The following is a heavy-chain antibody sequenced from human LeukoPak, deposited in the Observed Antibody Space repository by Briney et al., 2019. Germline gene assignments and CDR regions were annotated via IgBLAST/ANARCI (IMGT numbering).Heavy chain of an antibody. CDR2: IYYSGST. Sequence: PSETLSLTCTVSGGSISSGGYYWSWIRQHPGKGLEWIGYIYYSGSTYYNPFLKSRVTISVDTSKNQFSLKLSSVTAADTAVYYCARDRRSLPDYYYYGMDVWGQGTTVTVSS. V-gene: IGHV4-31*03. CDR3: ARDRRSLPDYYYYGMDV. J-gene: IGHJ6*02. CDR1: GGSISSGGYY.